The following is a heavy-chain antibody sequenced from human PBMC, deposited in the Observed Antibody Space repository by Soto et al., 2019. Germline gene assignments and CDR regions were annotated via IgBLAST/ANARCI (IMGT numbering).Heavy chain of an antibody. CDR1: GITFSNHS. CDR2: ISGSGTST. D-gene: IGHD5-12*01. Sequence: EVQLLASGGGLVQPGGSLRLSCAASGITFSNHSLSCVRQAPRKGLEWVSGISGSGTSTYYADSVKGRFTNSRDNSKNTLSLQVNGLRDEEAAGYYCAKEHGGGMSTITSFVDYWGQGTPVTVAA. CDR3: AKEHGGGMSTITSFVDY. J-gene: IGHJ4*02. V-gene: IGHV3-23*01.